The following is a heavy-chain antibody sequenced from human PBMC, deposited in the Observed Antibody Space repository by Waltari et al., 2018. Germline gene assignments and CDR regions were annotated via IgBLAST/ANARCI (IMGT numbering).Heavy chain of an antibody. Sequence: EVQLVESGGDLVQPGRSLRLSCKANGFTFGDYALSWFRQAPGKGWEWVGFIRRKTEGGRAQYAGSVKGRLTISRDDSKSIAYRQMNSLKTEDTAVYYCTRDRWYSSTWYFDYWGQGTLVTVSS. D-gene: IGHD2-2*01. CDR1: GFTFGDYA. CDR2: IRRKTEGGRA. J-gene: IGHJ4*02. V-gene: IGHV3-49*03. CDR3: TRDRWYSSTWYFDY.